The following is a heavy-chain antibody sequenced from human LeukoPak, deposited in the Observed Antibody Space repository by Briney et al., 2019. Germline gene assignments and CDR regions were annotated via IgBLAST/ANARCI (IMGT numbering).Heavy chain of an antibody. V-gene: IGHV4-61*01. CDR2: IYYSGST. CDR3: ARDTVTVAGTSAAFDI. D-gene: IGHD6-19*01. CDR1: GGSASSGSYY. J-gene: IGHJ3*02. Sequence: SETLSLTCTVSGGSASSGSYYWSWIRQPPGKGLEWIGYIYYSGSTNYNPSLKSRVTISVDTSKNQFSLKLSSVTAADTAVYYCARDTVTVAGTSAAFDIWGQGTMVTVSS.